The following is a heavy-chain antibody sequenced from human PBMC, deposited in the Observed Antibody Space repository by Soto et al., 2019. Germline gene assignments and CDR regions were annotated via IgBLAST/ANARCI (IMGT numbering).Heavy chain of an antibody. CDR3: ARHKSGGGSYPFDY. CDR1: GFTFTIYW. J-gene: IGHJ4*02. D-gene: IGHD2-21*01. Sequence: PGESLKISCKGSGFTFTIYWINWVRQMPGKGLEWMGRVDPKDSYTNYSPSFQGHVTISPDKSVSTAYLKWSSLKASDTAIYYCARHKSGGGSYPFDYWGQGTLVTVSS. V-gene: IGHV5-10-1*01. CDR2: VDPKDSYT.